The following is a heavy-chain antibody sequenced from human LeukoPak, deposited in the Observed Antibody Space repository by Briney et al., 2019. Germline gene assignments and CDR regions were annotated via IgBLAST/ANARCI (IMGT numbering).Heavy chain of an antibody. V-gene: IGHV4-39*01. CDR2: IYYSGST. Sequence: PSETLSLTCTVSGGSISSSSYYWGWIRQPPGKGLGWIGSIYYSGSTYYNPSLKSRVTISVDTSKNQFSLKLSSVTAADTAVYYCARTGDYYDSSGPNWGQGTLVTVSS. D-gene: IGHD3-22*01. J-gene: IGHJ4*02. CDR3: ARTGDYYDSSGPN. CDR1: GGSISSSSYY.